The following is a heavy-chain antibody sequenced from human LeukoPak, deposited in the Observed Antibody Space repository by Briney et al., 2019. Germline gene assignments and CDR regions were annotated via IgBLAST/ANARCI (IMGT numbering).Heavy chain of an antibody. CDR3: ARLREIPVFGVVTKSTSYFDY. CDR2: IKQDRSEK. J-gene: IGHJ4*02. Sequence: GGSLRLSCAASGFTFSSYGMHCVRQAPGKGLQLVANIKQDRSEKYYVDSVKGRFTISRDNAKNSLYLQMNSLRAEKTAVYYCARLREIPVFGVVTKSTSYFDYWGQGTLVTVSS. D-gene: IGHD3-3*01. CDR1: GFTFSSYG. V-gene: IGHV3-7*01.